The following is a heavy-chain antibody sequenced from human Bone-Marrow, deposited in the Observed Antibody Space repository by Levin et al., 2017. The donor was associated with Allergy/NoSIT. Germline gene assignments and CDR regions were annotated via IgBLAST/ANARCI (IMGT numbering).Heavy chain of an antibody. CDR1: GFTFKDYW. J-gene: IGHJ5*02. V-gene: IGHV3-74*01. CDR3: ARDRPHNWFDP. Sequence: SCAASGFTFKDYWMHWVRQAPGKGLEWVSRINGDGSDTVYADFVRGRFTLSRDNAQNTLSLQMNSLRGDDTAVYYCARDRPHNWFDPWGQGTLVTVS. CDR2: INGDGSDT.